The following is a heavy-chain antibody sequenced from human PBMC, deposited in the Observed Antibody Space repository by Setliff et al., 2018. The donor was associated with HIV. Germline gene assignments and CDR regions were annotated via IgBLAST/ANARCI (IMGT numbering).Heavy chain of an antibody. CDR3: AGGPGTTSIDY. CDR2: INHSGST. D-gene: IGHD1-26*01. V-gene: IGHV4-34*01. J-gene: IGHJ4*02. CDR1: GGSFSGYY. Sequence: SETLSLTCAVYGGSFSGYYWSWIRQPPGKGLEWIGEINHSGSTNYNMSLWSRVTISLDASRNQFSLELISVTAADAAVYYCAGGPGTTSIDYWAQGALVTVPQ.